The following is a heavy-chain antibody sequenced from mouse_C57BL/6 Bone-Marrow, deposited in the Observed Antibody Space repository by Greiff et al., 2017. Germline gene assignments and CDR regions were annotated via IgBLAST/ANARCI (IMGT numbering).Heavy chain of an antibody. V-gene: IGHV1-7*01. J-gene: IGHJ1*03. D-gene: IGHD1-1*01. CDR1: GYTFTSYW. CDR3: ARSDGSSYWYFDV. Sequence: VQLQQSGAELAKPGASVKLSCKASGYTFTSYWMHWVKQRPGQGLEWIGYINPSSGYTKYKQKFKDKATLTADKSSSTAYMQLSSLTYEDSAVYYCARSDGSSYWYFDVWGTGTTVTVSS. CDR2: INPSSGYT.